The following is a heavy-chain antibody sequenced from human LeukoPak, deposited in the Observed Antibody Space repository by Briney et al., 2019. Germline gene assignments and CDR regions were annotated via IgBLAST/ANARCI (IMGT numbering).Heavy chain of an antibody. V-gene: IGHV3-7*04. Sequence: PGGSLRLSCAASGITFSSLWMSWVRQAPGKGLEWVANIKQDGSEKYYVDSVKGRFTISRDNAKNSLYLQMNSLRVEDTAVYYCARDRGRNWFDSWGQGTLVTVSS. CDR2: IKQDGSEK. CDR3: ARDRGRNWFDS. J-gene: IGHJ5*01. CDR1: GITFSSLW. D-gene: IGHD2-15*01.